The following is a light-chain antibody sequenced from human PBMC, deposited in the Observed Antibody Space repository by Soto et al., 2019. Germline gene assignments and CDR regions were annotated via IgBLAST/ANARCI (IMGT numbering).Light chain of an antibody. CDR1: QSVSSTY. Sequence: EIVLTQSPGTLSLSPGERATISCRASQSVSSTYLAWYQQNPGQAPRLLIYGASSRATGIPDRFSGSGSGTDVTLTISRPEAEDFAVYFCQQYGSSSYTFGQGTKLEIK. V-gene: IGKV3-20*01. CDR3: QQYGSSSYT. CDR2: GAS. J-gene: IGKJ2*01.